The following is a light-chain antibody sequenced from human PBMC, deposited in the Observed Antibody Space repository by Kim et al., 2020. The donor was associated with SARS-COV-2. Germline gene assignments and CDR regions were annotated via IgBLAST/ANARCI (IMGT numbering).Light chain of an antibody. CDR2: GAS. V-gene: IGKV3D-15*01. CDR3: QQYNSWPLT. J-gene: IGKJ4*01. CDR1: QSVSSN. Sequence: VSPGKRATLSCRASQSVSSNLAWYQQKPGQAPRLLIYGASTRATGIPVRFSGSGSGTEFTLTISSLQSEDFAVYYCQQYNSWPLTFGGGTKVDIK.